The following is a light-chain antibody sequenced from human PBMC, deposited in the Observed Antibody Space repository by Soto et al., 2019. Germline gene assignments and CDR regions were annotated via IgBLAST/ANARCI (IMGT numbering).Light chain of an antibody. CDR2: GDS. J-gene: IGLJ1*01. V-gene: IGLV1-40*01. CDR1: SSSIGAGYG. Sequence: QSVLTQPPSVSGAPGQRVTISCTGSSSSIGAGYGVHWYQQLPGTAPKLLIYGDSNRPSGVPDRFSGSKSGTSASLAISGLQAEDEADYYCQSYDSSLRRVFGTGTQLTVL. CDR3: QSYDSSLRRV.